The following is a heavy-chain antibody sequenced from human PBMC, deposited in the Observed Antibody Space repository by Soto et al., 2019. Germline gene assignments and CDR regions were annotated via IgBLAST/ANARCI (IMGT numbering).Heavy chain of an antibody. V-gene: IGHV1-18*01. J-gene: IGHJ5*02. CDR3: ARGVGSGTCYNQDNCFDP. D-gene: IGHD3-10*01. CDR1: GYTFTNYG. Sequence: QVQLVQSGAEVKKPGASVKVSCKASGYTFTNYGISWVRQAPGQGLEWMGWISAYNGNTKYAQKLQGRVTMTTDTPRSTDYRGLRGGKYDDTAVYYCARGVGSGTCYNQDNCFDPWGQGTLGTVSS. CDR2: ISAYNGNT.